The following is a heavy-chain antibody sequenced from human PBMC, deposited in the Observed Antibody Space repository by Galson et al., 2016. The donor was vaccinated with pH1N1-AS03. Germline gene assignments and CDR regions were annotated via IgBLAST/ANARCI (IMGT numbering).Heavy chain of an antibody. Sequence: LRLSCAASGFTFSSYAMYWVRQAPGKGLEYVSAISGNGFSTYYANSVEDRFIVSRDNSKNTLYLQMGSLRVEDMAVYYCARGPVSYANYWFPPPDYWGQGTLVTVSS. J-gene: IGHJ4*02. V-gene: IGHV3-64*01. CDR3: ARGPVSYANYWFPPPDY. CDR2: ISGNGFST. D-gene: IGHD4/OR15-4a*01. CDR1: GFTFSSYA.